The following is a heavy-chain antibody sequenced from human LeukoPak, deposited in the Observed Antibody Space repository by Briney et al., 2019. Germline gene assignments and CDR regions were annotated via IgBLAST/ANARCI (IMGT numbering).Heavy chain of an antibody. CDR1: GFTFSSYG. J-gene: IGHJ4*02. CDR2: IRYDGSNK. V-gene: IGHV3-30*02. D-gene: IGHD3-16*01. Sequence: TGGSLRLSCAASGFTFSSYGMHWVRQAPGKGLEWVAFIRYDGSNKYYADSVKGRFTISRDNSKNTLYLQMNSLRAEDTAVYYXXKDLAPFGGVISXGLDYWGQGTLVTVSS. CDR3: XKDLAPFGGVISXGLDY.